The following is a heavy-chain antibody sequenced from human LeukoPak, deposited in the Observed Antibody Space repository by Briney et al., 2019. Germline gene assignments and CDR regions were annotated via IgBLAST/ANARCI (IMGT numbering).Heavy chain of an antibody. CDR3: ARGNDFWSGYPPEY. J-gene: IGHJ4*02. CDR1: GGSISSYY. V-gene: IGHV4-59*01. D-gene: IGHD3-3*01. CDR2: IYYSGST. Sequence: PSETLSLTCTVSGGSISSYYWSWIRQPPGKGLEWIGYIYYSGSTNYNPSLKSRVTISVDTSKNQFSLKLSAVTAADTAVYYCARGNDFWSGYPPEYWGQGTLVTVSS.